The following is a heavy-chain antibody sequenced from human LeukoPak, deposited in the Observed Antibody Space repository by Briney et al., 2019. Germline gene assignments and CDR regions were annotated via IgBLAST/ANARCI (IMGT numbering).Heavy chain of an antibody. CDR3: ARAHSTSGDFWSGPTSHYFDY. V-gene: IGHV1-69*05. Sequence: SVKVSCKASGGTFSSYAISWVRQAPGQGLEWMGRIIPIFGTANYAQKFQGRVTITTDESTSTAYMELSSLRSEDTAVYYCARAHSTSGDFWSGPTSHYFDYWGQGTLVTVSS. D-gene: IGHD3-3*01. CDR2: IIPIFGTA. J-gene: IGHJ4*02. CDR1: GGTFSSYA.